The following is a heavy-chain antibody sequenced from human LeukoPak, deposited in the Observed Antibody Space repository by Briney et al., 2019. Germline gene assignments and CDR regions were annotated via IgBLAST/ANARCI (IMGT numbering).Heavy chain of an antibody. J-gene: IGHJ4*02. V-gene: IGHV3-23*01. Sequence: PGGSLRLSCAASGFTFSSYAMTWVRQAPGKGLEWVSGISGSGGATYYADSVKGRFTTSRDNSKNTLYLQMNSLRAEDTAVYYCAKVAILTSNCDYWGQGTLVTVAS. D-gene: IGHD3-9*01. CDR3: AKVAILTSNCDY. CDR1: GFTFSSYA. CDR2: ISGSGGAT.